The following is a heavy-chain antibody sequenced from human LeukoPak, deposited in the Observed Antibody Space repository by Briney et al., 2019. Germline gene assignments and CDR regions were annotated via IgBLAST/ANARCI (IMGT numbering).Heavy chain of an antibody. CDR1: GDSISSGDYY. CDR2: ISSSGST. Sequence: PSETLSLTCTVSGDSISSGDYYWSWIRQPAGKGLEWIGRISSSGSTNYDPSLKSRVTISIDTPNNQFSLKLSSVTAADTAVYYCATGVHGIAAAGDYYFDYWGQGTLVTVSS. D-gene: IGHD6-13*01. J-gene: IGHJ4*02. CDR3: ATGVHGIAAAGDYYFDY. V-gene: IGHV4-61*02.